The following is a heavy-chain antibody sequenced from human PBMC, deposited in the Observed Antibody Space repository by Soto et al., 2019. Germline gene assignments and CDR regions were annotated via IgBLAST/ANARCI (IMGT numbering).Heavy chain of an antibody. J-gene: IGHJ4*02. Sequence: SETLSLTCTGSGGSISSGGYYWSWIRQHPGKGLEWIGYIYYSGSTNYNPSLKSRVTISVDTSKNQFSLKLSSVTAADTAVYYCARGRAAPGYGSGSYYHDYWGQGTLVTVSS. V-gene: IGHV4-31*03. CDR3: ARGRAAPGYGSGSYYHDY. CDR1: GGSISSGGYY. CDR2: IYYSGST. D-gene: IGHD3-10*01.